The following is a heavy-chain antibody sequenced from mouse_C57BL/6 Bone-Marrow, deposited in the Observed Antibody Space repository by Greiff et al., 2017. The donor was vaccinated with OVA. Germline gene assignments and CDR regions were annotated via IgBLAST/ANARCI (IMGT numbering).Heavy chain of an antibody. Sequence: EVQLVESGGDLVKPGGSLKLSCAASGFTFSSYGMSWVRQTPDKRLEWVATISSGGSYTYYPDSVKGRFTISRDNAKNTLYLQMSSLKSEDTAMYYCARPSTGTFAYWGQGTLVTVSA. CDR2: ISSGGSYT. CDR3: ARPSTGTFAY. J-gene: IGHJ3*01. D-gene: IGHD4-1*02. V-gene: IGHV5-6*01. CDR1: GFTFSSYG.